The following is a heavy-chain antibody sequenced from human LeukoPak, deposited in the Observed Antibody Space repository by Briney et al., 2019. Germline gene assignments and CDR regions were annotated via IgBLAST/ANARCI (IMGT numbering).Heavy chain of an antibody. J-gene: IGHJ4*02. Sequence: SETLSLTCAVSGGSINSSNWWSWARQPPGKGLEWIGEIYHSGSTNYNSSFKSRVTISVDKSKNQFSLKLSSVTAADTAMYYCARGAPTPARALDHWGQGTLVTVSS. CDR1: GGSINSSNW. CDR2: IYHSGST. V-gene: IGHV4-4*02. D-gene: IGHD4-17*01. CDR3: ARGAPTPARALDH.